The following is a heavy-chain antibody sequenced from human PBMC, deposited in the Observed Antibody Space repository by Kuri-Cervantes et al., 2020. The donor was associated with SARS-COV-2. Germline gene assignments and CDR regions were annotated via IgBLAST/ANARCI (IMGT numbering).Heavy chain of an antibody. CDR1: GETFSGYY. D-gene: IGHD3-9*01. CDR2: VNHRGDT. J-gene: IGHJ6*03. Sequence: GSLRLSCAYYGETFSGYYWNWIRQSPGRGLEWIGEVNHRGDTNYNPSLKSRVTISVDKSNNQFSLHLTSVTAADTAVYHCARAYGLLRYIYYMDVWGKGTTVTVSS. V-gene: IGHV4-34*01. CDR3: ARAYGLLRYIYYMDV.